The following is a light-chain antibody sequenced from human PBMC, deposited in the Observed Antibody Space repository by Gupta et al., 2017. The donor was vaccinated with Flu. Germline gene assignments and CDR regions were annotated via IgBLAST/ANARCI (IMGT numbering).Light chain of an antibody. J-gene: IGKJ2*01. V-gene: IGKV3-11*01. CDR1: QSVSSY. CDR2: DAS. Sequence: EIVLTQSPATLSLSPGEGATLSCRASQSVSSYLAWYQQKPGQAPRLLIYDASNRATGIPARFSGSGSGTXFTLTIXSLEPEDFALYYCQQRGNWPYTFGXGTKLEIK. CDR3: QQRGNWPYT.